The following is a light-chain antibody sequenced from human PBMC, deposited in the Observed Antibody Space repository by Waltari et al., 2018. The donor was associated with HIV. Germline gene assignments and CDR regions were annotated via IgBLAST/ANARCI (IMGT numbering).Light chain of an antibody. CDR3: QSYDANTVV. CDR1: SGSIDSTY. Sequence: NFMLTQPHSVSESPGKTVTISCTRSSGSIDSTYLQVHQQRPGSAPTSVIYEDNKRPSGVPDRFSGSIDSSSNSASLTIAGLKTEDEADYYCQSYDANTVVFGGGTKLTVL. V-gene: IGLV6-57*04. CDR2: EDN. J-gene: IGLJ2*01.